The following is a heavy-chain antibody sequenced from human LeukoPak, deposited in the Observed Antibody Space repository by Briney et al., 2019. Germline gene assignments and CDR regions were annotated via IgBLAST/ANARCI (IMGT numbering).Heavy chain of an antibody. J-gene: IGHJ6*03. CDR1: GGSISSYY. V-gene: IGHV4-59*01. Sequence: SETLSLTCTVSGGSISSYYWSWIRQPPGKGLEWIANIFHSGSTYYNPSLKSRVTISVDTSKNQFSLKLSSVTAADTAVYYCARQLVRSGYYYYMDVWGKGTTVTISS. D-gene: IGHD6-13*01. CDR3: ARQLVRSGYYYYMDV. CDR2: IFHSGST.